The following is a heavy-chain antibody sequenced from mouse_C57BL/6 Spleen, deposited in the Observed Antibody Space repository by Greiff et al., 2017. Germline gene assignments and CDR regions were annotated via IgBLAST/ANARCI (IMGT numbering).Heavy chain of an antibody. J-gene: IGHJ4*01. CDR3: APYDYDGYAMDY. CDR1: GYAFSSSW. V-gene: IGHV1-82*01. D-gene: IGHD2-4*01. CDR2: LYPGDGDT. Sequence: QVQLQQPGPELVKPGASVKISCKASGYAFSSSWMNWVKQRPGKGLEWIGRLYPGDGDTNYNGKFKGKATLTADKSSSTAYMQLSSLTSEDSAVYFCAPYDYDGYAMDYWGQGTSVTVSS.